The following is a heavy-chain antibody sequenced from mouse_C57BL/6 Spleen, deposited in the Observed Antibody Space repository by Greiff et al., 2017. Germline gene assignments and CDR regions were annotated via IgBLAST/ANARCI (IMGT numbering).Heavy chain of an antibody. CDR1: GYTFTTYP. CDR3: AIPYGNYPAWFAY. D-gene: IGHD2-1*01. V-gene: IGHV1-47*01. CDR2: FHPYNDDT. J-gene: IGHJ3*01. Sequence: VQLQQSGAELVKPGASVKMSCKASGYTFTTYPIEWMKQNPGKSLEWIGNFHPYNDDTKYNEKFKGKATLTVEKSSSTVYLELSRLTSDDSAVYYCAIPYGNYPAWFAYWGQGTLVTVSA.